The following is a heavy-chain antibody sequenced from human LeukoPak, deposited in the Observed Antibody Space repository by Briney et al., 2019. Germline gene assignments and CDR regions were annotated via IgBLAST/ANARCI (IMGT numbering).Heavy chain of an antibody. D-gene: IGHD6-19*01. Sequence: SETLSLTCTVSGGSISSSSYYWGWLRQPPGKGLEWIGNIFYSGSTYYNPSLKRRLTISVDTSKNQFSLKLSSVTAADTAVYYCARHIGLNGWFDYWGQGTLVTVSS. CDR3: ARHIGLNGWFDY. J-gene: IGHJ4*02. V-gene: IGHV4-39*01. CDR2: IFYSGST. CDR1: GGSISSSSYY.